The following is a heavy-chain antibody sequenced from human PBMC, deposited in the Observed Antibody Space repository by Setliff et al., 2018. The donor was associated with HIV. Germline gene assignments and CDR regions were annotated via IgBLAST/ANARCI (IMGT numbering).Heavy chain of an antibody. CDR3: VRGWDDKVSTISAPYYYYMDV. Sequence: SETLSLTCAVYGGSLNGFYWGWIRQSPGKGLEWIGQINHSGSTNYNPSLRSRVTIRVDMSKNQFSLEVTAVTAADTAVYYCVRGWDDKVSTISAPYYYYMDVWGKGTTVTVSS. J-gene: IGHJ6*03. CDR2: INHSGST. V-gene: IGHV4-34*01. CDR1: GGSLNGFY. D-gene: IGHD5-12*01.